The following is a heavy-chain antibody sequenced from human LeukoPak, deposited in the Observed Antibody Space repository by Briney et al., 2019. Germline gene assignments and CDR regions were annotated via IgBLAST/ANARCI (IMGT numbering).Heavy chain of an antibody. V-gene: IGHV3-23*01. D-gene: IGHD3-10*01. J-gene: IGHJ4*02. CDR3: AKARPNSGSYYNSAFDY. Sequence: PGGSLRLSCAASGFTFSRYGMSWVRQAPGKGLEWVSAISGSGDNTYYADSVKGRFTISRDNSRNMLYVQMNSLRAEDTAVYYCAKARPNSGSYYNSAFDYWGQGTLVTVSS. CDR1: GFTFSRYG. CDR2: ISGSGDNT.